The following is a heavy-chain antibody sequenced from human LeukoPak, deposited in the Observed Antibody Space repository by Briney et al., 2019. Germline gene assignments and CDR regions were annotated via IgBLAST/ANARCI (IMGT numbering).Heavy chain of an antibody. J-gene: IGHJ5*02. CDR1: GGSIRSHY. Sequence: SETLSLTCTVSGGSIRSHYWSWIRQPPGKGLEWIGYIYYSGSTNYNPSLKSRVTISVDTSKNQFSLKLSSVTAADTAVYYCARCTIFGVKLRFDPWGQGTLVTVSS. D-gene: IGHD3-3*01. V-gene: IGHV4-59*11. CDR3: ARCTIFGVKLRFDP. CDR2: IYYSGST.